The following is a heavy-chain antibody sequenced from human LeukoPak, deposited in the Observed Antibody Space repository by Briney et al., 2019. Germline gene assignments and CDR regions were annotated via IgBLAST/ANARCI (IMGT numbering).Heavy chain of an antibody. Sequence: GGSLRLSCAASGFTFSSYWMSWVRQAPGKGLEWVANIKQDGSEKYYVDSVKGRFTISRDNAENSLYLQMNSLRAEDTAVYYCARDQSGDTFDYWGQGTLVTVSS. CDR1: GFTFSSYW. CDR3: ARDQSGDTFDY. J-gene: IGHJ4*02. V-gene: IGHV3-7*01. CDR2: IKQDGSEK. D-gene: IGHD3-10*01.